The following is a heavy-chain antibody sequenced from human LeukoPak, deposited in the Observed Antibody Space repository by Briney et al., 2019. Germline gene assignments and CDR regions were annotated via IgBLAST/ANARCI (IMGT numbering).Heavy chain of an antibody. D-gene: IGHD5-18*01. V-gene: IGHV1-18*01. CDR2: ISAYIGNT. J-gene: IGHJ4*02. Sequence: ASVKVSCKASGYTFTSYGISWVRQAPGQGLEWMGGISAYIGNTNYAQKLQGRVTMTTDTSTSTAYMELRSLRSDDTAVYYCARVLHTAMASYYFDDWGQGTPVTVSS. CDR1: GYTFTSYG. CDR3: ARVLHTAMASYYFDD.